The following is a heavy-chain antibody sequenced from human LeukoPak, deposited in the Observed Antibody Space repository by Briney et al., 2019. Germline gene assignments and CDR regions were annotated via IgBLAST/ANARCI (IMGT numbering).Heavy chain of an antibody. CDR1: GYTFTSYD. D-gene: IGHD3-22*01. Sequence: ASVKVSCKASGYTFTSYDINWVRQATGQGLEWMGWMNPNSGNTGYAQKFQGRVTMTRNTSISTAYMELSSLRSEDTAVYYCARWYYYETSGLYYGSFDNWGQGTLVTVSS. CDR2: MNPNSGNT. V-gene: IGHV1-8*01. J-gene: IGHJ5*02. CDR3: ARWYYYETSGLYYGSFDN.